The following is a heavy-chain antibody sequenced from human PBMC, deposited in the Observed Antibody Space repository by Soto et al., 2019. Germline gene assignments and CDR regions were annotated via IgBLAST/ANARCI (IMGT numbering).Heavy chain of an antibody. Sequence: VASVKVSCKASGGTFSSYAISWVRQAPGQGLEWMGGIIPIFGTANYAQKFQGRVTITADESTSTAYMELSSLRSEDTAVYYCARTIAVAGFGFDYWGQGTLVTVSS. J-gene: IGHJ4*02. D-gene: IGHD6-19*01. CDR1: GGTFSSYA. V-gene: IGHV1-69*13. CDR2: IIPIFGTA. CDR3: ARTIAVAGFGFDY.